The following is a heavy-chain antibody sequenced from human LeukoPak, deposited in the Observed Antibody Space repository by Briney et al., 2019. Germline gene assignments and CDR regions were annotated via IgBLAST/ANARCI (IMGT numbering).Heavy chain of an antibody. J-gene: IGHJ2*01. CDR2: INPNSGGT. Sequence: GVSVEVSCKASGYTFTGYYMHWVRQAPGQGLEWMGRINPNSGGTNYAQQFQGRVTMTRDTSISTAYMELSRLRSDEPAVYYCARDARIAAAGPSGWYFDLWGRGTLVTVSS. V-gene: IGHV1-2*06. CDR3: ARDARIAAAGPSGWYFDL. CDR1: GYTFTGYY. D-gene: IGHD6-13*01.